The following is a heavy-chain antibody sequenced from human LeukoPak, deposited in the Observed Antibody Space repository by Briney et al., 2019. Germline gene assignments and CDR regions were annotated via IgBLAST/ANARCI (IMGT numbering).Heavy chain of an antibody. CDR1: GFTFRTYW. D-gene: IGHD3-22*01. CDR3: AKDGSSGYYPYYFDS. Sequence: GGSLRLSCAVSGFTFRTYWMHWVRQAPGKGLVWVSRINSDGSSTSYADAVRGRFTISRDNAKNTLFLQMNSLRTEDTAVYYCAKDGSSGYYPYYFDSWGQGTLVTVSS. CDR2: INSDGSST. J-gene: IGHJ4*02. V-gene: IGHV3-74*01.